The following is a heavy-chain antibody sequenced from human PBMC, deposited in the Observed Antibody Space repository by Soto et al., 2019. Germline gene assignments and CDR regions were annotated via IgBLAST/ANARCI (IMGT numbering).Heavy chain of an antibody. CDR2: IYPHDSDT. D-gene: IGHD1-20*01. CDR3: ARRLDNTLDF. J-gene: IGHJ4*02. Sequence: LXISCKGSGYNCATYWIGWVRQMPGKGLEWMGIIYPHDSDTRYSPSFQGQVTISADKSISTAYLQWSSLKASDTAIYYCARRLDNTLDFWGQGTLVTVSS. V-gene: IGHV5-51*01. CDR1: GYNCATYW.